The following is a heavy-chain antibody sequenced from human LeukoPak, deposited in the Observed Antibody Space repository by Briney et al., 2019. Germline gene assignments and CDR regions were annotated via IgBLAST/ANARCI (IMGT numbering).Heavy chain of an antibody. D-gene: IGHD3-22*01. CDR3: ARGGYYYDSSGYLLDI. J-gene: IGHJ3*02. V-gene: IGHV4-59*12. Sequence: SETLSLTCTVSGGSISSYYWSWIRQPPGKGLEWIGYIYYSGSTNYNPSLKSRVTMSVDTSKNQFSLKLSSVTAADTAVYYCARGGYYYDSSGYLLDIWGQGTMVTVSS. CDR2: IYYSGST. CDR1: GGSISSYY.